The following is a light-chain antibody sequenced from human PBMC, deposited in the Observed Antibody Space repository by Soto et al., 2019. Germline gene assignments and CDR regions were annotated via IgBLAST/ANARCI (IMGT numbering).Light chain of an antibody. CDR1: QSVGIN. V-gene: IGKV3-20*01. CDR2: GAS. J-gene: IGKJ5*01. CDR3: QHYGSSPIT. Sequence: VMTQSPATLSVSPWERATLYCRASQSVGINLAWYQQKPGQAPRVLIYGASNRATGIPARFSGSGSGTDFTLTISRLEPEDFALYYCQHYGSSPITFGQGTRLEIK.